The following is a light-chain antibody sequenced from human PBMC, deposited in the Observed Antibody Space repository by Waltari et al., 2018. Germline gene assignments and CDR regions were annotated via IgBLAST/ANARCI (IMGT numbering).Light chain of an antibody. CDR2: GAS. CDR3: QQYGNSAPIT. CDR1: QSVSSRW. Sequence: DIVLTQSPGPLPLPPGESVTLPRRASQSVSSRWLAWYQQKPGQAPRLLIYGASSRATGIPDRFSGSGSGTDFTLTIARLEPEDFAMYYCQQYGNSAPITFGQGTRLEIK. J-gene: IGKJ5*01. V-gene: IGKV3-20*01.